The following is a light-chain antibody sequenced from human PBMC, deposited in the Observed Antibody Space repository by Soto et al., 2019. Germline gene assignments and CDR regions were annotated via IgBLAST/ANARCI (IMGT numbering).Light chain of an antibody. V-gene: IGKV1-8*01. CDR2: AAS. J-gene: IGKJ3*01. Sequence: AIRMTQSPSSFSASTGDRVTITCRASQGISSYLAWYQQKPGKAPKLLIYAASTLQSGVPSRFSGSGSGTEFSLTISCLQSEDFATYYCQQDYSYPLTFGPGTKVDIK. CDR1: QGISSY. CDR3: QQDYSYPLT.